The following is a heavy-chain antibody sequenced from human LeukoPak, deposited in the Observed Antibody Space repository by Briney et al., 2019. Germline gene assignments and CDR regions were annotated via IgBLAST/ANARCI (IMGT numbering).Heavy chain of an antibody. CDR1: GFTFSSYW. D-gene: IGHD3-9*01. V-gene: IGHV3-7*01. J-gene: IGHJ4*02. CDR3: ARVKYDYDILTGLADY. Sequence: GGSLRLSCAASGFTFSSYWMSWVRQAPGKGLEWVANIKQDGSEKYYVDSVNGRFTISGDNAKNSLYLQMNSLRAEDTAVYYCARVKYDYDILTGLADYWGQGTLVTVSS. CDR2: IKQDGSEK.